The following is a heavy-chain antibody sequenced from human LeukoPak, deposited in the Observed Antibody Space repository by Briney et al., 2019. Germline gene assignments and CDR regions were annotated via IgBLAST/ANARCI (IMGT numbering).Heavy chain of an antibody. D-gene: IGHD5-24*01. CDR3: ARHNFGLDV. CDR1: GFRFTTYW. Sequence: GESLKISCKGSGFRFTTYWIGWVRQMPGKGLESMGRIYPGDSDTRYSPSFRGQVTISADKSISTAYLQWDSLKASDTAVYYCARHNFGLDVWGQGTTVTVSS. CDR2: IYPGDSDT. V-gene: IGHV5-51*01. J-gene: IGHJ6*02.